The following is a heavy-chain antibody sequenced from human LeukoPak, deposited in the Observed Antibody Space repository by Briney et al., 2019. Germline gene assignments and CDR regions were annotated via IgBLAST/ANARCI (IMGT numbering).Heavy chain of an antibody. CDR1: GFTFSDYY. D-gene: IGHD2-21*02. CDR3: AKVPLVTAFKYFDY. J-gene: IGHJ4*02. V-gene: IGHV3-23*01. CDR2: ISSSGGST. Sequence: GGSLRLSCAASGFTFSDYYMSWIRQAPGKGLEWVSAISSSGGSTYYADSVKGRFTISRDNSKNTLYLQMNSLRDEDTDVYYCAKVPLVTAFKYFDYWGKGTLVTVSS.